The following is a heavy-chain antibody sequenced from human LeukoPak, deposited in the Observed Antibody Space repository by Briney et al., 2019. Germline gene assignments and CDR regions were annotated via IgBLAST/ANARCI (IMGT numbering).Heavy chain of an antibody. D-gene: IGHD1-1*01. V-gene: IGHV4-34*01. CDR3: ARRLRKTTVQLERRYAFDI. Sequence: ASETLSLTCAVYGGSFSGYYWGWIRQPPGKGLEWIGEINHSGSTNYNPSLKSRVTISVDTSKNQFSLKLSSVTAADTAVYYCARRLRKTTVQLERRYAFDIWGQGTMVTVSS. J-gene: IGHJ3*02. CDR2: INHSGST. CDR1: GGSFSGYY.